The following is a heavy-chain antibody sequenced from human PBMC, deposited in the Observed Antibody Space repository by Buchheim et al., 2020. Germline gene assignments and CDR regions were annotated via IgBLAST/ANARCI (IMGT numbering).Heavy chain of an antibody. Sequence: QVQLQQWGAGLLKPSETLSLTCAVYGGSFSGYYWSWIRQPPGKGLEWIGEINHSGSTNYNPSLKSRVTISVDTSKNQFSLKLSSVTAADTAVYYCARLGLEEQWLVRGNQDTPGGGEEYYYYYYMDVWGKGTT. CDR1: GGSFSGYY. V-gene: IGHV4-34*01. D-gene: IGHD6-19*01. J-gene: IGHJ6*03. CDR2: INHSGST. CDR3: ARLGLEEQWLVRGNQDTPGGGEEYYYYYYMDV.